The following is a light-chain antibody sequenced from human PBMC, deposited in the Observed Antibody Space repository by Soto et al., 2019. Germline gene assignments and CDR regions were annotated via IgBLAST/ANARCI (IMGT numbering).Light chain of an antibody. CDR3: QTYNRVPFT. V-gene: IGKV3-11*01. Sequence: EVVLTQSPATLSLSPGEGATLSCRASQSIGNYLAWYQQKPGQAPRLPIYATSNRATGIPARFSGSGSGTDFTLTISSLQPEDVATYYCQTYNRVPFTFGPGTKVVL. CDR1: QSIGNY. J-gene: IGKJ3*01. CDR2: ATS.